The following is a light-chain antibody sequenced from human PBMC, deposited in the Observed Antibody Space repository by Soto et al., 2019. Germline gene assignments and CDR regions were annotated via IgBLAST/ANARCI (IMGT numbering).Light chain of an antibody. CDR3: QHGDTWPYT. V-gene: IGKV3-11*01. Sequence: ELILTQSPATLSVSPGEGVTLSCRASQSIGHFLAWYQHKPGQAPRLLIYDASSRAAGIPARFSGRGSGTDFTLIISSLEPEDLAVYYCQHGDTWPYTFGQGTKLEIK. J-gene: IGKJ2*01. CDR1: QSIGHF. CDR2: DAS.